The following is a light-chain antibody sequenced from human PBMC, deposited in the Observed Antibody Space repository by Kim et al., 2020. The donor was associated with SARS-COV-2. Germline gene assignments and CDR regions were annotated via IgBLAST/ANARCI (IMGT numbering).Light chain of an antibody. CDR1: NIGGKT. CDR3: QVWDSSGDHPV. J-gene: IGLJ3*02. V-gene: IGLV3-21*04. CDR2: YDS. Sequence: SYELTQPPSVSVAPGKTASIACGGNNIGGKTLHWYQQKAVQAPVLVIYYDSDRPSGIPERFSGSSSGNTATLTISRVEAGDEADYYCQVWDSSGDHPVFGGGTQLTVL.